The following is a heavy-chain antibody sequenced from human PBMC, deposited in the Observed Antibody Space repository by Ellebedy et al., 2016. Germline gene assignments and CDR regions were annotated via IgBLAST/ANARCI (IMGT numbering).Heavy chain of an antibody. J-gene: IGHJ4*02. CDR1: GFTFSSYA. CDR2: ITSGENNV. D-gene: IGHD6-19*01. Sequence: GESLKISCAASGFTFSSYAMHWVRQGPGKGLEWVGVITSGENNVYYEDPVRGRFTISRDNSKNTVYLQMSSLRAEDTAVYYCTKVGNGWSSDYWGQGTLVTVSS. CDR3: TKVGNGWSSDY. V-gene: IGHV3-30-3*01.